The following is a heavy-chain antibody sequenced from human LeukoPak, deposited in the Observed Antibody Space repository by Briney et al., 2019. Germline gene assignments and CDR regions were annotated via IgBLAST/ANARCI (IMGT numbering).Heavy chain of an antibody. CDR1: GFTFSSYG. Sequence: GRSLRLSCAASGFTFSSYGMHWVRQAPGKGLEWVAVIWYDGSNKYYADSVKGRFTISRDNSKNTLHLQMNSLRAEDTAVYYCAKDLGGGLRWDMFDYWGQGTLVTVSS. D-gene: IGHD4-23*01. CDR2: IWYDGSNK. J-gene: IGHJ4*02. CDR3: AKDLGGGLRWDMFDY. V-gene: IGHV3-33*06.